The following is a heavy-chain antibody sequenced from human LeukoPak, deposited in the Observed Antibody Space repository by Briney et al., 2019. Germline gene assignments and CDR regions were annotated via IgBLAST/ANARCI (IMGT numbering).Heavy chain of an antibody. Sequence: SETLSLTCAVSGGSISSGGYSWSWIRQPPGKGLEWIGYIYHSGSTYYNPSLKSRVTISVDRSKNQFSLKLSSVTAADTAVYYCSYQQGYSGYAGAFDIWGQGTMVTVSS. CDR1: GGSISSGGYS. J-gene: IGHJ3*02. CDR2: IYHSGST. CDR3: SYQQGYSGYAGAFDI. V-gene: IGHV4-30-2*01. D-gene: IGHD5-12*01.